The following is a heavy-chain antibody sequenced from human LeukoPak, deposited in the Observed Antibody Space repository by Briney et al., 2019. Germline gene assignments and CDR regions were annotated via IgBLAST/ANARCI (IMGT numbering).Heavy chain of an antibody. CDR3: AGSIVPSNWFDP. CDR1: GGSFSGYY. Sequence: SETLSLTCAVYGGSFSGYYWSWIRQPPGKGLEWIGEINHSGSTNYNPSLKSRVTISVDTSKNQFSLKLTSVTAADTAVYCCAGSIVPSNWFDPWGQGTLVTVSS. J-gene: IGHJ5*02. CDR2: INHSGST. V-gene: IGHV4-34*01. D-gene: IGHD2-2*01.